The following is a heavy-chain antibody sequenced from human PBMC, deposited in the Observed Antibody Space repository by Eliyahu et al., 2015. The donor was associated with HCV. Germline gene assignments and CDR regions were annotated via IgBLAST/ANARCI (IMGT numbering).Heavy chain of an antibody. V-gene: IGHV3-23*01. Sequence: EVQLLESGGGLVQPGGSLXLSCAASGFXFXSXARRWVRQAPGKGLEWVXAISGSGGSTYYADSVKGRFTISRDNSKNTLYLQMNSLRAEDTAVYYCAKAPLGVAASYYYYGMDVWGQGTTVTVSS. D-gene: IGHD2-15*01. J-gene: IGHJ6*02. CDR3: AKAPLGVAASYYYYGMDV. CDR1: GFXFXSXA. CDR2: ISGSGGST.